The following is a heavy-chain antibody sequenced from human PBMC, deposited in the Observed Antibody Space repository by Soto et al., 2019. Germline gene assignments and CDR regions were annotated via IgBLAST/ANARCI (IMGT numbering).Heavy chain of an antibody. J-gene: IGHJ4*02. V-gene: IGHV3-30-3*01. Sequence: QVQLVESGGGVVQPGRSLRLSCAASGFTFSSYAMHWVRQAPGKGLEWVAVISYDGSNKYYADSVKGRFTISRDNSKNTMYVQMNSLRGEETAVYYCSRGFSGGYYESSGSVFFDYWGQGTLVTVSS. CDR2: ISYDGSNK. CDR1: GFTFSSYA. CDR3: SRGFSGGYYESSGSVFFDY. D-gene: IGHD3-22*01.